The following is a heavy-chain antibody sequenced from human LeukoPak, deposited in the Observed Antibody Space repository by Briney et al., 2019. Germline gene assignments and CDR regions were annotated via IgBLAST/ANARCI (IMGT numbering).Heavy chain of an antibody. D-gene: IGHD2-2*01. CDR3: ARGDYCSSASCTRSGAFDI. CDR2: IYYSGST. V-gene: IGHV4-59*01. Sequence: PSETLSLTCTVSGGSISSYYWSWIRQPPGKGLEWIGYIYYSGSTNYNPSLKSRVTISVDTSKNQFSLKLSSVTAADTAVYYCARGDYCSSASCTRSGAFDIWGQGTMVTVSS. J-gene: IGHJ3*02. CDR1: GGSISSYY.